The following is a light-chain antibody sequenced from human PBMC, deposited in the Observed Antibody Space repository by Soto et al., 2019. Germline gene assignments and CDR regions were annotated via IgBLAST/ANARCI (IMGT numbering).Light chain of an antibody. V-gene: IGKV3-20*01. J-gene: IGKJ1*01. CDR3: QQYGSSPT. Sequence: EIVLSQSPGTLSLSPGERATLSCRASQSVSSSYLAWYQQKPGQAPRLLIYGASSRATGIPDRFSGSGSGTDFPLTIRRLEPEDFAVYYCQQYGSSPTFGQGTKGEIK. CDR1: QSVSSSY. CDR2: GAS.